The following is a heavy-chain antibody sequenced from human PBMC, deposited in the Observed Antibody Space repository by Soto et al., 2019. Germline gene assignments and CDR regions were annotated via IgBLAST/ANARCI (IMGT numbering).Heavy chain of an antibody. CDR2: INHSGST. CDR1: GGSFSGYY. D-gene: IGHD3-10*01. Sequence: SETLSLTCAVYGGSFSGYYYSWIREPPGKGLEWIGEINHSGSTNYNPSLKSRVTISVDTSKNQFSLKLSSVTAAGTAVYYCAGLYGSGSYYWRDYWGQGTLVTVSS. J-gene: IGHJ4*02. CDR3: AGLYGSGSYYWRDY. V-gene: IGHV4-34*01.